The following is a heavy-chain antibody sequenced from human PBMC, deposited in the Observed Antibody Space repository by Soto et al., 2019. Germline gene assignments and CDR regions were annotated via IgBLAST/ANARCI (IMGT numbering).Heavy chain of an antibody. CDR3: ARAPLVYGMASQPYYFDY. V-gene: IGHV1-69*12. CDR1: GGTFSSYA. CDR2: IIPIFGTA. D-gene: IGHD2-8*01. J-gene: IGHJ4*02. Sequence: QVQLVQSGAEVKKPGSSVKVSCKASGGTFSSYAISWVRQAPGQGLEWMGGIIPIFGTANYAQKFQGRVTITADESTSTAYMELSSLRSEDTAVYYCARAPLVYGMASQPYYFDYWGQGTLVTVSS.